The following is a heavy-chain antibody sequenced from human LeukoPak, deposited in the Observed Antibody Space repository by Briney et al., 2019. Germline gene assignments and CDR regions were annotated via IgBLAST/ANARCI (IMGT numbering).Heavy chain of an antibody. V-gene: IGHV4-61*02. D-gene: IGHD3-10*01. Sequence: SQTLSLTCTVSGGSITNPNDYGSWIWQPAGKGLVRMGRIYSCGRINYNPSLTSRVTLSLDKSHNQFSIKENAVAAADTAVYYCARGTSYGSGSYEYFDYWGQGTLVTVSS. CDR3: ARGTSYGSGSYEYFDY. CDR2: IYSCGRI. CDR1: GGSITNPNDY. J-gene: IGHJ4*02.